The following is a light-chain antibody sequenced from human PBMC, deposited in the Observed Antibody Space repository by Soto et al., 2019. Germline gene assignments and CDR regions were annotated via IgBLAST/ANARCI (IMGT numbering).Light chain of an antibody. CDR3: QQYYSYTWT. J-gene: IGKJ1*01. CDR2: AAS. V-gene: IGKV1-8*01. Sequence: AIRMTQSPSSFSASTGDRVTITCRASQGISSYLAWYQQKPGKAPKLLIYAASTLQSGVPSRFSGSGSGTDFTLTISCLQSEDLATYYCQQYYSYTWTFGQGTKVDIK. CDR1: QGISSY.